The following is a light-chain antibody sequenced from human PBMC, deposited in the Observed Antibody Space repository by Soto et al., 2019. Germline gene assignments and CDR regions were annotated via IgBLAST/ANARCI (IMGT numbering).Light chain of an antibody. CDR2: DVS. J-gene: IGLJ2*01. Sequence: QSVLTQPASVSGSPGQSSTISFTGTRSDVGGYNYVSWYQQHPGKAPKLMIYDVSNRPSGVSNRFSGSKSDHTASRTISGLQAADEADYYCSSYTRSSTLGVFGGGTKVTVL. CDR3: SSYTRSSTLGV. CDR1: RSDVGGYNY. V-gene: IGLV2-14*01.